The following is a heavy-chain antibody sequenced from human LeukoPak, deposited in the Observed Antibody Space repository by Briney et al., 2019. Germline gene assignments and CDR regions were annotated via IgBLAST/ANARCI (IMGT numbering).Heavy chain of an antibody. J-gene: IGHJ4*02. Sequence: ASVKVSCKASGYTFTSYAITWVRQAPGQGLEWMGWISVYSGNTHYAQKLQGRVSMTTDTSTTTACMELRSLRSDDTAVYYCARDYYDTSGYFCGSNYWGQGTLVTVSS. V-gene: IGHV1-18*01. CDR2: ISVYSGNT. D-gene: IGHD3-22*01. CDR3: ARDYYDTSGYFCGSNY. CDR1: GYTFTSYA.